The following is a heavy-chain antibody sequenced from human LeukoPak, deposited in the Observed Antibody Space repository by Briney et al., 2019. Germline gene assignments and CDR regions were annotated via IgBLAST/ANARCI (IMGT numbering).Heavy chain of an antibody. CDR3: AREYYSGNYYVFDY. CDR2: ISYDGDHK. Sequence: GRSLRLSCAASGFTFSTYGMHWVRQAPGKGLEWVAVISYDGDHKYYPDSVKGRFTISRDNSKNTVYLQMNSLRVEDTAVYFCAREYYSGNYYVFDYWGQGTLVTVSS. J-gene: IGHJ4*02. D-gene: IGHD1-26*01. CDR1: GFTFSTYG. V-gene: IGHV3-30*19.